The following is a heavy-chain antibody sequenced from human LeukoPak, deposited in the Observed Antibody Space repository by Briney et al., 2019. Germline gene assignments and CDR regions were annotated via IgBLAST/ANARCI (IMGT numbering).Heavy chain of an antibody. J-gene: IGHJ1*01. D-gene: IGHD5-24*01. CDR1: GGTFNSYA. CDR3: ARGPIDMATDRPAEYFHH. V-gene: IGHV1-69*10. CDR2: VIPILGAV. Sequence: SVTVSCKASGGTFNSYANSWVRLVPGQGLEWLGGVIPILGAVDYAQKFQGRVTITADNSTSTAYMELISLKSEDTAVYYCARGPIDMATDRPAEYFHHWGQGTLVTVSS.